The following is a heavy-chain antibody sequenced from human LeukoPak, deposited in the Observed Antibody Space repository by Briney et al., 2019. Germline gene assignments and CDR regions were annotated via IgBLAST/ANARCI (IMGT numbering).Heavy chain of an antibody. J-gene: IGHJ4*02. D-gene: IGHD1-26*01. CDR1: GFTFSSYS. CDR3: AVDRFVTWEYYFDY. CDR2: ISSSSSYI. Sequence: PGGSLRLSCAASGFTFSSYSMNWVRQAPGKGLEGVSSISSSSSYIYYADSVKGRFTMYRDNSKNTLDLQMNSLRAEDTAVYYCAVDRFVTWEYYFDYWGQGTLVTVSS. V-gene: IGHV3-21*04.